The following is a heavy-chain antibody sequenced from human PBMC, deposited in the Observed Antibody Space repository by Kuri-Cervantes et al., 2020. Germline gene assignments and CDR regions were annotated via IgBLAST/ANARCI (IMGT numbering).Heavy chain of an antibody. CDR2: INHSGST. CDR3: ARGLTDINQRSYYDS. V-gene: IGHV4-34*01. CDR1: GFSFSDAW. Sequence: ESLKISCTASGFSFSDAWMSWVRQPPGKGLEWIGEINHSGSTNYNLSLKSRVIISVDTSKNQFSLRVSSVTAADTAVYYCARGLTDINQRSYYDSWAQGTLVTVSS. J-gene: IGHJ4*02.